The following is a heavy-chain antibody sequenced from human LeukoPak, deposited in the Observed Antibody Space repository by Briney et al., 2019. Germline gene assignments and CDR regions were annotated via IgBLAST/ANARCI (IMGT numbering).Heavy chain of an antibody. CDR3: ARRADYYDSRIVDY. V-gene: IGHV4-4*02. Sequence: PSETLSLTCAVSGGSISSSDWWSWVRQPPGKGLEWIGEIYHSGSTNYNPSLKSRVTISVDKSKNQFSLKLSSVTAADTAVYYCARRADYYDSRIVDYWGQGTLVTVSS. D-gene: IGHD3-22*01. CDR1: GGSISSSDW. CDR2: IYHSGST. J-gene: IGHJ4*02.